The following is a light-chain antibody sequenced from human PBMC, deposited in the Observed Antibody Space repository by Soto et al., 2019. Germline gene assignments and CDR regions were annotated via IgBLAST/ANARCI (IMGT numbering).Light chain of an antibody. V-gene: IGKV2-28*01. CDR2: LGS. CDR3: MQALQTPPT. J-gene: IGKJ1*01. CDR1: QSLLHSNGYNY. Sequence: IVMTQSPLSLPVTPGEPASISCRSSQSLLHSNGYNYLDWYLQKPGQSPQLLIYLGSNRASGVPDRLSGSGSGTDFTLRISRVEAEDVGVYYCMQALQTPPTFGQGTKVDIX.